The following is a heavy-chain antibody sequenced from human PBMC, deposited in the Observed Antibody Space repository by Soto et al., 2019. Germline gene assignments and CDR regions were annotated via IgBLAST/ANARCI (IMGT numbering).Heavy chain of an antibody. D-gene: IGHD6-13*01. CDR2: IFYDGYT. CDR3: ARLQAAVPHY. V-gene: IGHV4-39*01. Sequence: SETLSLTRTVSGESISGSPYFWGWIRQPPGKGLEWIGSIFYDGYTLYPPSLKSRVTISVDTSKNQFSLKLTSVAAADTAIYFCARLQAAVPHYWGQGILVTVSS. CDR1: GESISGSPYF. J-gene: IGHJ4*02.